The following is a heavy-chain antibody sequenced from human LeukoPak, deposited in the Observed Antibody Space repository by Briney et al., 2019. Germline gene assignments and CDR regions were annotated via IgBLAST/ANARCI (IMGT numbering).Heavy chain of an antibody. V-gene: IGHV4-39*07. CDR1: GGSISSSTYY. Sequence: KSSETLSLTCTVSGGSISSSTYYWGWIRQPPGKGLEWIGSIYYSGSTYYNPSLKSRVTISVDTSKSQFSLKLSSVTAADTAVYYCARPDGPHWYFDLWGRGTLVTVSS. D-gene: IGHD5-24*01. CDR3: ARPDGPHWYFDL. J-gene: IGHJ2*01. CDR2: IYYSGST.